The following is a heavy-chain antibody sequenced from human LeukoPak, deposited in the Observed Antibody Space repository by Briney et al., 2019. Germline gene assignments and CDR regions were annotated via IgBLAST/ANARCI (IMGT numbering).Heavy chain of an antibody. Sequence: GGSLRLSCAASGFTFSSYAMSWVRQAPGKGLEWVSAITGSGGSTYYADPVKGRFTISRDNSKNTLYLQMNSLRAEDTAVYYCPKGMSSSSVFDYWGQGTLVTVSS. CDR3: PKGMSSSSVFDY. CDR1: GFTFSSYA. D-gene: IGHD6-6*01. V-gene: IGHV3-23*01. J-gene: IGHJ4*02. CDR2: ITGSGGST.